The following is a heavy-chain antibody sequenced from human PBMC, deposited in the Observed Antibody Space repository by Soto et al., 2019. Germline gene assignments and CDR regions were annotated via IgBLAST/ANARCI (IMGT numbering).Heavy chain of an antibody. CDR2: VENSGST. V-gene: IGHV4-61*01. CDR3: AKERGDSHWIDP. CDR1: GGSVSSESYY. Sequence: SETLSLTCSVSGGSVSSESYYWSWIRQTPGKGLEWIGNVENSGSTKYNPSLKSRVTISVDTSKNQFSLKLSSVTGADTAVYYCAKERGDSHWIDPWGQGTLVTVSS. J-gene: IGHJ5*02. D-gene: IGHD2-21*01.